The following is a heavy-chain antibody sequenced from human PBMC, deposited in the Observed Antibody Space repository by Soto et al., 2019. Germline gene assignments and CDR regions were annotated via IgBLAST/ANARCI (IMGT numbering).Heavy chain of an antibody. Sequence: SETLSLTCTVSGGSISSGDYYWSWIRQPPGKGLEWIGYIYYSGSTYYNPSLKSRVTISVDTSKNQFSLKLSPVTAADTAVYYCARELGFNWFDPWGQGTLVTVSS. D-gene: IGHD7-27*01. V-gene: IGHV4-30-4*01. CDR2: IYYSGST. J-gene: IGHJ5*02. CDR3: ARELGFNWFDP. CDR1: GGSISSGDYY.